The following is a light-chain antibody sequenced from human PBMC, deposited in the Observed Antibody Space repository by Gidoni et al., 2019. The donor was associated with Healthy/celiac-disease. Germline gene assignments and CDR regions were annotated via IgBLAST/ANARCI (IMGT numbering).Light chain of an antibody. Sequence: MTHAPPPLPVTPAAPPSNSCMSSQSPLHSNGYSYLAWYLQKPGQSPQLLIYVGSSRAPGVPDRFSGSGSGTDFTLKISRVEAEDVGVYYCMQARRTTCSFXQXTKLEIK. CDR1: QSPLHSNGYSY. CDR3: MQARRTTCS. J-gene: IGKJ2*04. CDR2: VGS. V-gene: IGKV2-28*01.